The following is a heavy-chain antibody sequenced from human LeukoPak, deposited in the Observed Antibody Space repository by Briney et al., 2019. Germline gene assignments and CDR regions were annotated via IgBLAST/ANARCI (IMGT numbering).Heavy chain of an antibody. Sequence: GGSLRLSCAASGFTFSSYGMHWVRQAPGKGLEWVAVIWYDGSNKYYADSVKGRFTISRDNSKNTLYLQMNSLRAEDTAVYYCARDTAMVTSYPDYWGQGTLVTVSS. D-gene: IGHD5-18*01. V-gene: IGHV3-33*01. CDR1: GFTFSSYG. J-gene: IGHJ4*02. CDR2: IWYDGSNK. CDR3: ARDTAMVTSYPDY.